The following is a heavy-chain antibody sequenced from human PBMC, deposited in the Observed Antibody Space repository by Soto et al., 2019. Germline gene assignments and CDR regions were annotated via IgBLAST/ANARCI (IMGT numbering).Heavy chain of an antibody. CDR2: ISSSSSYI. D-gene: IGHD1-26*01. CDR1: GFTFSSYS. Sequence: GGSLRLSFAASGFTFSSYSMNWVRQAPGKGLEWVSSISSSSSYIYYADSVKGRFTISRDNAKNSLYLQMNSLRAEDTAVYYCARALSGRYSGFDYWGQGTLVTVSS. J-gene: IGHJ4*02. V-gene: IGHV3-21*01. CDR3: ARALSGRYSGFDY.